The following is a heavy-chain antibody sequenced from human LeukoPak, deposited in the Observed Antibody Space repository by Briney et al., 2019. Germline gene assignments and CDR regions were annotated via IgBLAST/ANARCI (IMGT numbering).Heavy chain of an antibody. V-gene: IGHV3-30*04. CDR1: GFTFSSYA. CDR3: ASAEGSVVVPAALDY. D-gene: IGHD2-2*01. CDR2: LSYDGSNK. J-gene: IGHJ4*02. Sequence: GRSLRLSCAASGFTFSSYAMHWVRQAPGKGLEWVAVLSYDGSNKYYADSVKGRFTISRDNSKNTLYLQMNSLRAEDTAVYYCASAEGSVVVPAALDYWGQGTLVTVSS.